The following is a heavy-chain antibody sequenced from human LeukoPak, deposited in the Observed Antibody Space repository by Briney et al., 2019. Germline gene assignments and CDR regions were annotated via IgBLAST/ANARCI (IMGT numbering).Heavy chain of an antibody. CDR2: ISGSGGST. Sequence: GGSLRLSCAASGFTFSSYGMSWVRQAPGKGLEWVSAISGSGGSTYYADSVKGRFTISRDNSKNTLYLQMNSLRAEDTAVYYCAKDLPYSGYDLEGADAFDIWGQGTMVTVSS. CDR3: AKDLPYSGYDLEGADAFDI. CDR1: GFTFSSYG. V-gene: IGHV3-23*01. J-gene: IGHJ3*02. D-gene: IGHD5-12*01.